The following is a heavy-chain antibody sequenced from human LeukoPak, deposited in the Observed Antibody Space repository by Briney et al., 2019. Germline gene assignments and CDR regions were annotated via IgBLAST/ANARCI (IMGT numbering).Heavy chain of an antibody. J-gene: IGHJ4*02. CDR2: INHSGST. V-gene: IGHV4-34*01. CDR1: GGSSSGYY. CDR3: ASVRGEVDY. D-gene: IGHD4-17*01. Sequence: PSETLSLTCVLYGGSSSGYYWSWIRQPPGKGLEWIGEINHSGSTNYNPSLKSRVTISVDTSKNQFSLKLSSVTAADTAVYYCASVRGEVDYWGQGTLVTVSS.